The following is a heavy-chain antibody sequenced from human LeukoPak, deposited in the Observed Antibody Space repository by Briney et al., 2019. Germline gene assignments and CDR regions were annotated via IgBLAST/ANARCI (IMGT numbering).Heavy chain of an antibody. D-gene: IGHD4/OR15-4a*01. CDR2: IQPGDSST. Sequence: GESLKISCKASGYTLTNYWLGWVRQMPGKGLEWRGIIQPGDSSTGYSPSFQGQVTISADKSISTAYLQWSSLKASDTAMYYCARWPRGGTNCYFDHWGQGTLVPVSS. CDR3: ARWPRGGTNCYFDH. V-gene: IGHV5-51*01. J-gene: IGHJ4*02. CDR1: GYTLTNYW.